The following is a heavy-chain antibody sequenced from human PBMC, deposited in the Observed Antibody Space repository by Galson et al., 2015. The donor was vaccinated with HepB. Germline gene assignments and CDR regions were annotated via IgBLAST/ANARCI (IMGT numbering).Heavy chain of an antibody. CDR1: GGTFSSYA. V-gene: IGHV1-69*13. CDR3: ARVSYGDSPNFDY. CDR2: IIPIFGTA. Sequence: SVKVSCKASGGTFSSYAISWVRQAPGQGLEWMGGIIPIFGTANYAQKFQGRVTITADESTSTAYMELSSLRSEDTAVYYCARVSYGDSPNFDYWGQGTLVTVSS. J-gene: IGHJ4*02. D-gene: IGHD4-17*01.